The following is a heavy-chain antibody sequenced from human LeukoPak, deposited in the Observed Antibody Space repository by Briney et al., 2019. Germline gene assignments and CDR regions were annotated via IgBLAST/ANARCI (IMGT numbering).Heavy chain of an antibody. CDR1: GGTFSSYA. D-gene: IGHD3-10*01. CDR3: AREDRRFGELPDY. J-gene: IGHJ4*02. CDR2: IIPIFGTA. V-gene: IGHV1-69*13. Sequence: ASAKVSCKASGGTFSSYAISWVRQAPGQGLEWMGGIIPIFGTANYAQKFQGRVTITADESTSTAYMELSSLRSEDTAVYYCAREDRRFGELPDYWGQGTLVTVSS.